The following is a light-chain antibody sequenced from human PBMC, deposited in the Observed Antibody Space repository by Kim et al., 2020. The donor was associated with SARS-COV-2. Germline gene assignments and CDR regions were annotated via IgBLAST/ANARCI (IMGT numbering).Light chain of an antibody. J-gene: IGLJ2*01. Sequence: VALGQTVRNTCQGDSLITYYATWYQQKPGQAPMLVIFGKNSRPSGIPDRFSGSSSGNTASLTITGTQAGDEADYYCNSRDSNDNVVFGGGTQLTVL. CDR1: SLITYY. CDR3: NSRDSNDNVV. V-gene: IGLV3-19*01. CDR2: GKN.